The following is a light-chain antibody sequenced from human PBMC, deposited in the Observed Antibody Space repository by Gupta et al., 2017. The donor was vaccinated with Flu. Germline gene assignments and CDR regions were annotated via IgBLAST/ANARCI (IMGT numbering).Light chain of an antibody. CDR1: SSDVGGYNF. CDR2: DVN. V-gene: IGLV2-14*03. J-gene: IGLJ2*01. CDR3: SSKSNSGVV. Sequence: QSALTQPASVSGSLGQSSTISCTGTSSDVGGYNFVSWYQQHPGHAPKLIIYDVNSRPSGVSDRFSASKSGNTASLTISGLQAGDEADYYCSSKSNSGVVFGGGTRLTVL.